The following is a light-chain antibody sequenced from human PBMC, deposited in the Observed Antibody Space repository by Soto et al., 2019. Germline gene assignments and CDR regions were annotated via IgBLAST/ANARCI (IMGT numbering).Light chain of an antibody. J-gene: IGKJ3*01. CDR1: QTVSRN. CDR2: DAS. CDR3: HHRSNWAT. V-gene: IGKV3-11*01. Sequence: EIVLTQSPATLSLSPGERATLSCRASQTVSRNLAWYQHKPGQAPRLLIYDASKRATGIPARFSGSGSVTDFTLTSSSLEPEAFAVYYCHHRSNWATFGPGTKVDYK.